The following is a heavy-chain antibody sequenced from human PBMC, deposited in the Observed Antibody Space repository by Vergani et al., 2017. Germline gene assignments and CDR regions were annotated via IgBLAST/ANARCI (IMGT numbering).Heavy chain of an antibody. D-gene: IGHD1/OR15-1a*01. V-gene: IGHV4-59*01. CDR3: ARGDNWNKLDY. J-gene: IGHJ4*02. CDR2: IYYSGST. CDR1: GGSISSYY. Sequence: QVQLQESGPGLVKPSETLSLTCTVSGGSISSYYWSWIRQPPGKGLEWIGYIYYSGSTNYNPSLKSRVTISVDTSKNQFSLKLSSVTAADTAVYYCARGDNWNKLDYWGQGTLVTVSS.